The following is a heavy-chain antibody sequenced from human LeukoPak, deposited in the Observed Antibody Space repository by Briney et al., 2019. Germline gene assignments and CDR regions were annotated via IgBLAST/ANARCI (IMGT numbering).Heavy chain of an antibody. CDR2: INPSGGST. CDR1: GYTFTSYY. J-gene: IGHJ6*02. Sequence: EASVKVSCKASGYTFTSYYMHWVRQAPGQGLEWMGIINPSGGSTSYAQKFQGRVTMTRDTSTSTVYMELSSLRSEDTAVYYCARDLRGYSYYYGTDVWGQGTTVTVSS. V-gene: IGHV1-46*01. D-gene: IGHD5-12*01. CDR3: ARDLRGYSYYYGTDV.